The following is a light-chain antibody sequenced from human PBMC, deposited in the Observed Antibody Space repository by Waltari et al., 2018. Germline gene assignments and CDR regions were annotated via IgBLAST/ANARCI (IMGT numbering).Light chain of an antibody. CDR1: NIGSKS. CDR2: YDS. CDR3: QVWDDVTDSGV. Sequence: YVLTQPPSVSVDPGKTARLTCGGDNIGSKSVNWYQQKPGQAPVLVMFYDSDRPSEIPERFSGSNSGNTATLTISWVEAGDEADYHCQVWDDVTDSGVFGGGTKPTVL. J-gene: IGLJ3*02. V-gene: IGLV3-21*04.